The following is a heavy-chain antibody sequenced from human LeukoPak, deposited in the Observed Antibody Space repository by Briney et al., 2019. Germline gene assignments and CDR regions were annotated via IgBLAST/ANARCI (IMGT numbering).Heavy chain of an antibody. CDR2: MNPNSGNT. CDR3: ARALGGNWGLDAFDI. J-gene: IGHJ3*02. CDR1: GYTFTSYD. D-gene: IGHD7-27*01. V-gene: IGHV1-8*01. Sequence: ASVTVSFKASGYTFTSYDINWARQATGQGLEWMGWMNPNSGNTGYAQKFQGRVTMTRNTSISTAYMELSSLRSEDTAVYYCARALGGNWGLDAFDIWGQGTMVTVSS.